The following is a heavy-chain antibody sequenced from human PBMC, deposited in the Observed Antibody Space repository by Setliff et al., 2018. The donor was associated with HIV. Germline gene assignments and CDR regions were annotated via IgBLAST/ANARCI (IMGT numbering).Heavy chain of an antibody. J-gene: IGHJ4*02. CDR1: GGSISSGDYY. D-gene: IGHD3-22*01. V-gene: IGHV4-30-4*01. CDR3: ARASSGYLIVHY. Sequence: SETLSLTCTVSGGSISSGDYYWSWIRQPPGKGLEWIGYTYYSGYTQYNPSLKSRVTISVDTSKNQFSLRLRSVSAADTAVYYCARASSGYLIVHYWGQGTLVTVSS. CDR2: TYYSGYT.